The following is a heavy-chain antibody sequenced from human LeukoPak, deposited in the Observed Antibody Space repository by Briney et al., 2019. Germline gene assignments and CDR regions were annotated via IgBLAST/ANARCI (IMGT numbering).Heavy chain of an antibody. V-gene: IGHV1-18*01. CDR2: ISAYNGKT. CDR3: ARDYSSGWYAFDY. J-gene: IGHJ4*02. CDR1: GYTFTRYG. Sequence: GASVKVSCKASGYTFTRYGISWVRQAPGQGLEWMGWISAYNGKTKYAQKLQGRVTTTTDTSTTTAYMELRSLRSDDTAFYYCARDYSSGWYAFDYWGQGTLVTVSS. D-gene: IGHD6-19*01.